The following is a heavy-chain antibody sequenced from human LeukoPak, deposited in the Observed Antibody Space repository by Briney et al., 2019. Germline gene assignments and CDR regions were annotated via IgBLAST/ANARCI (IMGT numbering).Heavy chain of an antibody. Sequence: PGGSLRLSCAASGFTFSSYGMHWVRQAPGKGLEWVAFIRYDGSNKYYADSVKGRFTISRDNSKNTLYLQMNSLRAEDTAVYYCAKARDDFWSGYYITVERSNFDYWGQGTPVTVSS. CDR2: IRYDGSNK. V-gene: IGHV3-30*02. D-gene: IGHD3-3*01. J-gene: IGHJ4*02. CDR1: GFTFSSYG. CDR3: AKARDDFWSGYYITVERSNFDY.